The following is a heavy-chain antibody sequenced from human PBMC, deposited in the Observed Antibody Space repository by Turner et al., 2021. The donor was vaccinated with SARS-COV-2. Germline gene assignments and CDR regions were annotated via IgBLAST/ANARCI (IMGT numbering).Heavy chain of an antibody. V-gene: IGHV3-23*01. CDR2: ISGSGGST. CDR3: AKDIRTTPIAVAGRGAFDI. Sequence: EVQLLESGGGFVQPGGSLRLSVAAPGFNFSSYAMSWLRQAPGKGLEWVSAISGSGGSTFYADSVKGRFTISRDDSKNTLYLQMNSLRAEDTAVYYCAKDIRTTPIAVAGRGAFDIWGQGTMVTVSS. D-gene: IGHD6-19*01. J-gene: IGHJ3*02. CDR1: GFNFSSYA.